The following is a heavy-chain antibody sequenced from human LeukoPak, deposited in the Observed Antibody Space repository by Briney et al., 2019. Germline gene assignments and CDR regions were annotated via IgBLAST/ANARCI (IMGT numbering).Heavy chain of an antibody. Sequence: GGSLRLPRAASGFPFSSFWMQWVRQAPGKGLVWVSRVSDDGSTTTYADSVKGRFTISRDNAKNTLYLQMNSLRPEDTAVYYCVRHNAARAFDIWGQGTMVIVSS. J-gene: IGHJ3*02. CDR1: GFPFSSFW. D-gene: IGHD1-1*01. CDR2: VSDDGSTT. V-gene: IGHV3-74*03. CDR3: VRHNAARAFDI.